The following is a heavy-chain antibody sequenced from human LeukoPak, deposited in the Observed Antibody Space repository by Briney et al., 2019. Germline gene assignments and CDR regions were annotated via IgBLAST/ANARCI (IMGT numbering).Heavy chain of an antibody. Sequence: GGSLRLPCAASGFTFSSYEMNWVRQAPGKGLEWVSYISSSGNTIYYADSVKGRFTISRDNAKNSLYLQMNSLRAEDTAVYYCARGVVYFDYWGQGTLVTVSS. CDR3: ARGVVYFDY. V-gene: IGHV3-48*03. J-gene: IGHJ4*02. CDR1: GFTFSSYE. CDR2: ISSSGNTI. D-gene: IGHD2-15*01.